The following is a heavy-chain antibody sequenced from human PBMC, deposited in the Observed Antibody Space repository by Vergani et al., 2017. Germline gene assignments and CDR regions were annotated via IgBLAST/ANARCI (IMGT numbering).Heavy chain of an antibody. CDR2: ISGNNDDV. CDR3: TKGSVYYHDSAGHGYDPYTGFDL. CDR1: GFTFSHYK. V-gene: IGHV3-21*04. Sequence: EVQMVESGGGLVKPGGPLRLSCVASGFTFSHYKMNWVRQAPGKGLEWVSSISGNNDDVYYADPVKGRFTISRDNAKNSLFLEMNSLRFEDTAVYFCTKGSVYYHDSAGHGYDPYTGFDLWGQGTLVTVSS. J-gene: IGHJ3*01. D-gene: IGHD5-12*01.